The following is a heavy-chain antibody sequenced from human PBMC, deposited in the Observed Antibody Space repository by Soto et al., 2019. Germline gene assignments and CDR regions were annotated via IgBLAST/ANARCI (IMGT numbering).Heavy chain of an antibody. CDR1: GGSISSGGYS. D-gene: IGHD2-2*01. CDR2: IYHSGST. V-gene: IGHV4-30-2*01. J-gene: IGHJ4*02. CDR3: ARVPDR. Sequence: SETLSLTCAVSGGSISSGGYSWSWIRQPPGKGLEWIGYIYHSGSTYYNPSLKSRVTISVDRSKNQFSLKLSSVTAADTAVYYCARVPDRWGQGTLVTVT.